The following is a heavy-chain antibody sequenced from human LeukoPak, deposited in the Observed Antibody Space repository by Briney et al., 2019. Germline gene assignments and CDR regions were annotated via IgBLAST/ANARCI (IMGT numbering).Heavy chain of an antibody. CDR3: ARAVRYYGMDV. CDR2: INSDGRST. Sequence: SGGSLRLSCAASGFTFSSYWMDWVRQAPGKGLVWVSRINSDGRSTRYADSVKGRFTISRDNAKNTLYLQMNSLRAEDTAVYYCARAVRYYGMDVWGKGTTVTVSS. D-gene: IGHD6-6*01. V-gene: IGHV3-74*01. J-gene: IGHJ6*04. CDR1: GFTFSSYW.